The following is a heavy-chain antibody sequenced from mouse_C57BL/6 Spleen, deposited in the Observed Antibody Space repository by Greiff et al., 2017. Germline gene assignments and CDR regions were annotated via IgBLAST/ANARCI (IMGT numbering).Heavy chain of an antibody. Sequence: QVQLQQPGAELVKPGASVKVSCKASGYTFTSYWMHWVKQRPGQGLEWIGRIHPSDSDTNYNQKFKGKATLTVDKSSSTAYMQLSSLTSEDSAVYYCAMRYDYDGAFYYAMDYWGQGTSVTVSS. CDR2: IHPSDSDT. CDR1: GYTFTSYW. V-gene: IGHV1-74*01. J-gene: IGHJ4*01. CDR3: AMRYDYDGAFYYAMDY. D-gene: IGHD2-4*01.